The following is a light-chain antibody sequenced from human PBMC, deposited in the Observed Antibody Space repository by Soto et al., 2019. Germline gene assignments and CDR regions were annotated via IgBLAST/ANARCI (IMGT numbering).Light chain of an antibody. Sequence: DIQMTQSPCTLSASVRDRVTITFRASQRIGSWLAWYQQKPGKAPKLLIYKASSLESGVPSRFSGSGSGTEFTLTISSLQPDDFATYYCQQYNSYSPRTFGQGTKVDNK. CDR2: KAS. J-gene: IGKJ1*01. CDR3: QQYNSYSPRT. V-gene: IGKV1-5*03. CDR1: QRIGSW.